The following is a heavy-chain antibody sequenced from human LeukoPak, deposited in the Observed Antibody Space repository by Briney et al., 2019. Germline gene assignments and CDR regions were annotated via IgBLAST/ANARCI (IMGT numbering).Heavy chain of an antibody. CDR1: GGSFNSYY. D-gene: IGHD4-17*01. V-gene: IGHV4-4*07. CDR3: ARDIVYLIDEDYG. J-gene: IGHJ4*02. Sequence: SENLSLTCTVSGGSFNSYYWSWLRQPAGKGLEWIGRIQSSGSTDYSPSLQSRVTISIDTSQRQFSLNLRSVTAADTAVYYCARDIVYLIDEDYGWGQGTLVTVSS. CDR2: IQSSGST.